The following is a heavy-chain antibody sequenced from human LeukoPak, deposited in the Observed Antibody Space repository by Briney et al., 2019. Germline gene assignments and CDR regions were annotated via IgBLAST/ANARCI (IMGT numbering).Heavy chain of an antibody. V-gene: IGHV3-30*02. CDR1: GFTFSSYG. J-gene: IGHJ4*02. CDR2: IRYDGSNK. D-gene: IGHD4-17*01. Sequence: GGSLRLSCAASGFTFSSYGMHWVRQAPGKGLEWVAFIRYDGSNKYYADSVKGRFTISRDNAKNSLYLQMNSLRAEDTAVYYCARDRSTVTTWLDYWGQGTLVTVSS. CDR3: ARDRSTVTTWLDY.